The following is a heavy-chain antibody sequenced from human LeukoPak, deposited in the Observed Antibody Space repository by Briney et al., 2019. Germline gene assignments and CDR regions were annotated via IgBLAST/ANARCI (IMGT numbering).Heavy chain of an antibody. J-gene: IGHJ4*02. D-gene: IGHD6-13*01. Sequence: GASVKVSCKASGYTFTSYYMHWVRQAPGQGLEWMGIINPSGGSTSYAQKFQGRVTMTRDTSTSTVYMELSSLRSKDTAVYYCARDRQQLGTGLLFWGQGTLVTVSS. V-gene: IGHV1-46*01. CDR1: GYTFTSYY. CDR2: INPSGGST. CDR3: ARDRQQLGTGLLF.